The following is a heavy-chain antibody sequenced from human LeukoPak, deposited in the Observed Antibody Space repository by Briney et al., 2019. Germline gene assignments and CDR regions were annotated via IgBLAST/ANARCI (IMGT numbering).Heavy chain of an antibody. V-gene: IGHV3-23*01. J-gene: IGHJ4*02. CDR2: ISGSGGST. Sequence: GGSLRLSCAASGFTFSSYAMSWVRQAPGKGLEWVSAISGSGGSTYYADSVKGRSTISRDNSKNTLYLQMNSLRAEDTAVYYCAKQPSATYDSSGYGYWGQGTLVTVSS. CDR1: GFTFSSYA. D-gene: IGHD3-22*01. CDR3: AKQPSATYDSSGYGY.